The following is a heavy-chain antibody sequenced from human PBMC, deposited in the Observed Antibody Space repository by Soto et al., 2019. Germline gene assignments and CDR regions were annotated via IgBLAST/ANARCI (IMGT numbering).Heavy chain of an antibody. CDR3: AGVRRDYFDD. CDR1: GGTFNRFT. Sequence: QVQLVQSGAEVKEPGSSVKVSCKASGGTFNRFTISWVRQAPGQGLEWMGRFIPMAGIINYAQKFQGRVSITADKSATTVYMELRSLTSDDTAVYYFAGVRRDYFDDWGQGTLVTVSS. J-gene: IGHJ4*02. D-gene: IGHD3-10*01. CDR2: FIPMAGII. V-gene: IGHV1-69*02.